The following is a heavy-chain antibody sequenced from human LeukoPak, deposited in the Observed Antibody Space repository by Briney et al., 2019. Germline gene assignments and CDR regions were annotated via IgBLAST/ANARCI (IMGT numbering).Heavy chain of an antibody. CDR2: INPNSGGT. D-gene: IGHD5-12*01. Sequence: ASVKVSCKASGYTFTGYYMHWVRQAPGQGLEWMGWINPNSGGTNYAQKFQGRVTMTRDTSISTAYLELRRLRSDDTAVYCCARDRIVATIIDYFDYWGQGTLVTVSS. CDR3: ARDRIVATIIDYFDY. CDR1: GYTFTGYY. V-gene: IGHV1-2*02. J-gene: IGHJ4*02.